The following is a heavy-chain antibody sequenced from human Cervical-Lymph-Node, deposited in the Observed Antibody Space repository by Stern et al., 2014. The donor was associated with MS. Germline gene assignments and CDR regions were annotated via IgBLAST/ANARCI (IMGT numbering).Heavy chain of an antibody. D-gene: IGHD1-14*01. CDR2: IYPGDSDT. J-gene: IGHJ4*02. V-gene: IGHV5-51*01. Sequence: EVQLVESGAEVRKPGESLKISCNTSGYSFTTFWIGWVRQVPGKGLEWMGIIYPGDSDTRYNTSFQGQVTISVDKFIGIAYLQWSSLKVSDTAMYYCATRNRGGFDLWCQGTLVIVSS. CDR1: GYSFTTFW. CDR3: ATRNRGGFDL.